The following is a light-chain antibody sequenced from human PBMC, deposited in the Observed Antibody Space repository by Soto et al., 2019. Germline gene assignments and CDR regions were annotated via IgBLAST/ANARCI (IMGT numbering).Light chain of an antibody. CDR3: LQHNSYPRT. CDR1: QDIGYR. J-gene: IGKJ1*01. Sequence: DIQMTKSPSSLSASVGDRVTITCRASQDIGYRLGWYQQKPVEVPKRLIYETSILQRGVPSRFSCAVSGTDFTLTISGLQPEDFAPYYCLQHNSYPRTFGQGNKVEIK. V-gene: IGKV1-17*01. CDR2: ETS.